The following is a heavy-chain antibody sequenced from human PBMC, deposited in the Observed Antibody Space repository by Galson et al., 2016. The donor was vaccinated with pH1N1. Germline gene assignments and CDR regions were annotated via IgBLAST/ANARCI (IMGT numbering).Heavy chain of an antibody. J-gene: IGHJ6*02. CDR2: IKGDGSKK. CDR3: VRGMNV. V-gene: IGHV3-7*01. CDR1: GFTFSNYV. Sequence: SLRLSCAASGFTFSNYVIYWLRQAPGKGLEWVANIKGDGSKKYHVDSVKGSFTISRDNAKNSLYLQMSSLRAEDTGVYYCVRGMNVWGQGTTVTVSS.